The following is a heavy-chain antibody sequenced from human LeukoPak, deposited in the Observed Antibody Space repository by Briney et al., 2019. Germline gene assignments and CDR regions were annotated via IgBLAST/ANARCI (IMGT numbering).Heavy chain of an antibody. V-gene: IGHV1-46*01. CDR3: ALYFVVVTAIRGAFDI. CDR2: INPSGGST. Sequence: ASVKVSCMASGYTFTSYYMHWVRQAPGQGLEWMGIINPSGGSTSYAQKFQGRVTMTRDTSTSTVYMELSSLRSEDTAVYYCALYFVVVTAIRGAFDIWGQGTMVTVSS. D-gene: IGHD2-21*02. CDR1: GYTFTSYY. J-gene: IGHJ3*02.